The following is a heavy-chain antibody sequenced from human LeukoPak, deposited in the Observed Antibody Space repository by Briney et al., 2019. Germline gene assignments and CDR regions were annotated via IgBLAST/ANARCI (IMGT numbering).Heavy chain of an antibody. CDR2: ISSDGSTT. CDR3: ARVTTTFDS. D-gene: IGHD1-1*01. J-gene: IGHJ4*02. Sequence: GVSLRLSCAASGFTFSSYLMHWVRQAPGKGLVWVSRISSDGSTTSYADSVKGRFTISRDNAKNTLYLQMNSLRAEDTAVYHCARVTTTFDSWGQGTLVTLSA. CDR1: GFTFSSYL. V-gene: IGHV3-74*01.